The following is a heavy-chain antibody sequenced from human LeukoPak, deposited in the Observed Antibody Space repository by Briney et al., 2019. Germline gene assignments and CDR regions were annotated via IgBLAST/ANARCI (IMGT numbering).Heavy chain of an antibody. Sequence: ASVKVSCKASGYIFTGYYMHWVRQAPGQGLEWMGWINPNSGGTNYAQKFQGRVTMTRDTSISTAYMELSRLRSDDTAVYYCARGSSLLHKFAIDYWGQGTLVTVSS. CDR3: ARGSSLLHKFAIDY. V-gene: IGHV1-2*02. CDR2: INPNSGGT. CDR1: GYIFTGYY. J-gene: IGHJ4*02. D-gene: IGHD2-15*01.